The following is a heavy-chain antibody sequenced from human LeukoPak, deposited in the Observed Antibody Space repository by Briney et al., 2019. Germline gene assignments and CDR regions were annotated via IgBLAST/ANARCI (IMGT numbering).Heavy chain of an antibody. CDR1: GFTFSSYG. D-gene: IGHD3-3*01. CDR3: ARSLRFLEWLYYYYYMDV. Sequence: GGSLRLSCAASGFTFSSYGMHWVRQAPGKGLEWVAVISYDGSNKYYADSVKGRFTISRDNAKNSLYLQMNSLRAEDTAVYYCARSLRFLEWLYYYYYMDVWGKGTTVTVSS. CDR2: ISYDGSNK. V-gene: IGHV3-30*03. J-gene: IGHJ6*03.